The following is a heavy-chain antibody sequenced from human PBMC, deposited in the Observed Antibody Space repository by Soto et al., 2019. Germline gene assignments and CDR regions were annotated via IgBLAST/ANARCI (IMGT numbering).Heavy chain of an antibody. J-gene: IGHJ4*02. CDR2: IGTTGDT. V-gene: IGHV3-13*04. Sequence: EVQLVESGGGLVQPGGSLRLSCSASGFTFSSYDMHWVRQGTGKGLEWVSAIGTTGDTYYAGSVKGRFTISRENAKNYLYIQMNSLRAGDTAIYFCARAIGPTLFDYWGQGTLVTVSS. CDR3: ARAIGPTLFDY. CDR1: GFTFSSYD. D-gene: IGHD3-22*01.